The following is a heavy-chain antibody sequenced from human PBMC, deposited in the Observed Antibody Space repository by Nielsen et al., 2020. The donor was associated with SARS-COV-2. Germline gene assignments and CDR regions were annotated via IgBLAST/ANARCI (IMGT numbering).Heavy chain of an antibody. V-gene: IGHV3-23*01. CDR3: AKDRERYSSSWSHAFDI. Sequence: GGSLRLSCAASGFTFSSYAMSWVRQAPGKGLEWVSAISGSGGSTYYADSVKGRFTISRDNSKNTLYLQMNSLRAEDTAVYYCAKDRERYSSSWSHAFDIWGQGTRVTVSS. CDR1: GFTFSSYA. CDR2: ISGSGGST. D-gene: IGHD6-13*01. J-gene: IGHJ3*02.